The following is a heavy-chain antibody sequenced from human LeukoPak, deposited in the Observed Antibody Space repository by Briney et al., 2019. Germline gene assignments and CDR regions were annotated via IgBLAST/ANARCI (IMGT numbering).Heavy chain of an antibody. Sequence: SETLSLTCTVSGGSISSYYWSWIRQPPGKGLEWIGYIYYSGSTNYNPSLKSRVAISVDTSKNQFSLKLSSVTAADTAVYYCARGVRGYRYDYYYMDVWGKGTTVTVSS. CDR3: ARGVRGYRYDYYYMDV. D-gene: IGHD5-18*01. CDR2: IYYSGST. V-gene: IGHV4-59*01. J-gene: IGHJ6*03. CDR1: GGSISSYY.